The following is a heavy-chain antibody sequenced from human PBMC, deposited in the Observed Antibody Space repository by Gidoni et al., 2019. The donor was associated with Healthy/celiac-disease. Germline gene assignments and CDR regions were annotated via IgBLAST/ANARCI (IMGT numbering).Heavy chain of an antibody. CDR2: ISSSSSYR. J-gene: IGHJ3*02. CDR1: GFTFSSYS. Sequence: EVQLVESGGGLVKPGGSLRLSCAAYGFTFSSYSMNWVRQAPGKGLEWVSSISSSSSYRYYADSVKGRFTISRDNAKNSLYLQVNSRRAEDTAVYYCARDGGYDYIWGSYRNDAFDIWGQGTMVTVTS. D-gene: IGHD3-16*02. V-gene: IGHV3-21*01. CDR3: ARDGGYDYIWGSYRNDAFDI.